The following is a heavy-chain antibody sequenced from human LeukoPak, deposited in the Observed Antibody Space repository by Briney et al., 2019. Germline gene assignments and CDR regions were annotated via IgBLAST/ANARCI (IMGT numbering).Heavy chain of an antibody. CDR3: ARGIAAAVSFDY. CDR1: GYTFTSYY. D-gene: IGHD6-13*01. Sequence: ASVKVSCKASGYTFTSYYMYWVRQAPGQGLEWMGIINPSGGSTSHAQKFQGRVTMARDTSTSTVYMELSSLRSEDTAVYYCARGIAAAVSFDYWGQGTLVTVSS. V-gene: IGHV1-46*01. J-gene: IGHJ4*02. CDR2: INPSGGST.